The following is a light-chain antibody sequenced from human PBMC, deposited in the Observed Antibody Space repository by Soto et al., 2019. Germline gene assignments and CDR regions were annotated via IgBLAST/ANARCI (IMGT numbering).Light chain of an antibody. CDR3: QQYGSSSLT. CDR1: QSGSSSY. CDR2: GAS. Sequence: EIVLTQSPGTLSLSPGERATLSCRASQSGSSSYLAWYQQKPGQAPRLLIYGASSRATGIPDRFSGSGSGTDFTLTISRLEPEDFAVYYCQQYGSSSLTFGGGTKVEIK. J-gene: IGKJ4*01. V-gene: IGKV3-20*01.